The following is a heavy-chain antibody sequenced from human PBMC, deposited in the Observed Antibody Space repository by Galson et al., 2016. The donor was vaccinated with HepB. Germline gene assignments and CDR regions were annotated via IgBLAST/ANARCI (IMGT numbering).Heavy chain of an antibody. CDR3: ARQHRGGPSDY. CDR2: IFHSGRV. Sequence: SETLSLTCTVSGGSISGYYWSWIRQPPGQGLEWIGQIFHSGRVNYTPSLASRVTISVDTSNNHFSLRLTSVTAADTALYYCARQHRGGPSDYWGQGILVIVTS. CDR1: GGSISGYY. D-gene: IGHD5-24*01. J-gene: IGHJ4*02. V-gene: IGHV4-59*12.